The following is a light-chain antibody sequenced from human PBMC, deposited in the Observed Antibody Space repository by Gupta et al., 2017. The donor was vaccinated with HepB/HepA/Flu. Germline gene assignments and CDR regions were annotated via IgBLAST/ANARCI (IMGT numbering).Light chain of an antibody. V-gene: IGLV2-11*01. CDR2: DVT. Sequence: QSALTQPRSVSGSPGQPVTISCTGTRSDVGGYNYVSWYQPHPGKAPQLMIYDVTKRPSGVPDRFSGSKSGNTASLTISVLQAEDEADYYCCSYAGSYAWVFGGGTKLTVL. CDR1: RSDVGGYNY. J-gene: IGLJ3*02. CDR3: CSYAGSYAWV.